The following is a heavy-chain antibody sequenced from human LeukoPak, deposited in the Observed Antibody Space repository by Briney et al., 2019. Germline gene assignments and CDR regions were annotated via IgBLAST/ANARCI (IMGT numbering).Heavy chain of an antibody. CDR2: IYSGGST. CDR3: ARVQSNIVAPWAYYYGMDV. CDR1: GFTVSSNY. V-gene: IGHV3-53*01. J-gene: IGHJ6*02. Sequence: GSLRLSCAASGFTVSSNYMSWVRQAPGKGLEWVSVIYSGGSTYYADSVKGRFTISRDNSKNTLYLQMNSLRAEDTAVYYCARVQSNIVAPWAYYYGMDVWGQGTTVTVSS. D-gene: IGHD5-12*01.